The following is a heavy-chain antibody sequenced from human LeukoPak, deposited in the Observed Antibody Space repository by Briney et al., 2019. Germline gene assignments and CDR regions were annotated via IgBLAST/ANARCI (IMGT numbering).Heavy chain of an antibody. CDR1: GFTVSNNY. Sequence: PGGSLRFSCAASGFTVSNNYMSWVRQAPGKGLEWVSVIYSVNRTSYADSVKGRFTISRDSSKNTLCLQMNSLRAEDTAVYYCARSPPWAPLDYWGQGTLVTVSS. CDR2: IYSVNRT. V-gene: IGHV3-66*01. CDR3: ARSPPWAPLDY. J-gene: IGHJ4*02.